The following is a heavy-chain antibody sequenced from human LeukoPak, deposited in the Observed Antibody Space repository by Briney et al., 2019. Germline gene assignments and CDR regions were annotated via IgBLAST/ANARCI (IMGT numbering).Heavy chain of an antibody. J-gene: IGHJ4*02. CDR3: ARDATTMVRGVKLDY. Sequence: GGSLRLSCAASGFTFSSYSMNWVRQAPGKGLEWVSSISSSSSYIYYADSVKGRFTISRDNAKNSLYLQMNSLRAEDTAVYYCARDATTMVRGVKLDYWGQGTLVTVSS. V-gene: IGHV3-21*01. CDR1: GFTFSSYS. CDR2: ISSSSSYI. D-gene: IGHD3-10*01.